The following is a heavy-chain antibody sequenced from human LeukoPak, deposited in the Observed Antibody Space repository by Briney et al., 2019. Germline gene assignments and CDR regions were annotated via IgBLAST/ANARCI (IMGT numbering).Heavy chain of an antibody. CDR1: GYTFTSYY. Sequence: ASVKVSCKASGYTFTSYYIHWLRQAPGQRLEWMGWIRPNSGGTDYAKKFKGRVTMTRDPSISTTYVELSSLTSDDTAVYYCAIQPWGSGNNWYFDLWGRGTLVTVSS. V-gene: IGHV1-2*02. J-gene: IGHJ2*01. CDR2: IRPNSGGT. D-gene: IGHD7-27*01. CDR3: AIQPWGSGNNWYFDL.